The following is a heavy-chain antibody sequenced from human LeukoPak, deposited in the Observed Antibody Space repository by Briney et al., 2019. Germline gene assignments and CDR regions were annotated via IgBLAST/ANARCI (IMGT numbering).Heavy chain of an antibody. CDR3: AKEFDYDYVWGSYPPAY. CDR2: ISGSGGST. V-gene: IGHV3-23*01. J-gene: IGHJ4*02. D-gene: IGHD3-16*02. CDR1: GFTFSSYG. Sequence: PGGSLRLSCAASGFTFSSYGMSWVRQAPGKGLEWVSAISGSGGSTYYADSVKGRFTISRDNSKNTLYLQMNSLRAEDTAVYYCAKEFDYDYVWGSYPPAYWGQGTLVTVSS.